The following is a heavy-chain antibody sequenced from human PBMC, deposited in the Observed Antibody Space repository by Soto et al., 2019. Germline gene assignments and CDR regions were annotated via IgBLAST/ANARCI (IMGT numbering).Heavy chain of an antibody. V-gene: IGHV4-39*01. CDR2: ISYGGST. CDR1: GGSIISSSYY. D-gene: IGHD2-2*02. Sequence: LQLQESGPGLVKPSETLSLTCTVSGGSIISSSYYWAWIRQPPGKGLEWIGTISYGGSTSYNPSLKSRVTISVDTSKDQFSLRLTSVTATDSSVYYCARHARFCSSATCYSEAFDIWCHVSMVTVSS. J-gene: IGHJ3*02. CDR3: ARHARFCSSATCYSEAFDI.